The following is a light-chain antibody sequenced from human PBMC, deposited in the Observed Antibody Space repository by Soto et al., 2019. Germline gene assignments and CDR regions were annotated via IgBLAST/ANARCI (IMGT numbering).Light chain of an antibody. Sequence: QSVLTQPASVSGSPGQLITISCTGTSSDVGGYKYVSWYQQHPGKAPKLMIYDVSNRPSGVSNRFSGSKSGNTASLTISGLQAEDEADYYCSSYTTRSILVVFGGGTKLTVL. J-gene: IGLJ2*01. CDR2: DVS. CDR3: SSYTTRSILVV. V-gene: IGLV2-14*01. CDR1: SSDVGGYKY.